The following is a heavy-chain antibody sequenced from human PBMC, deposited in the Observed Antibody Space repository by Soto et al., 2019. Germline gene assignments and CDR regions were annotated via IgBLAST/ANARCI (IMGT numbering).Heavy chain of an antibody. D-gene: IGHD2-2*02. J-gene: IGHJ6*02. CDR1: GYTFTDYY. CDR2: INPNSGAT. CDR3: AKDQGGYMVAGMDV. V-gene: IGHV1-2*02. Sequence: QVQLVQSRAEVKKPGASVNVSCKASGYTFTDYYIYWLRQAPGHGLEWMGWINPNSGATNYAHNCQGRVTMTRDTSIRSAYMELSRLSSDDRAVYYCAKDQGGYMVAGMDVWGQGTTVTVSS.